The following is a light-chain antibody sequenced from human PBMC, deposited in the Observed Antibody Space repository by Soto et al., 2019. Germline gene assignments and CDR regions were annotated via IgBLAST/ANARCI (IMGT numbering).Light chain of an antibody. J-gene: IGKJ5*01. CDR3: QRSDTYPLT. CDR1: QSIGTW. CDR2: DAS. V-gene: IGKV1-5*01. Sequence: DIQMTQSPSTLSASVGDGVTITCRASQSIGTWLAWYQHRPGKAPSLLIYDASTLRSGVPSRFSGSGSGTEFTLTISSLQADDVATYYCQRSDTYPLTFGQGTRLEIK.